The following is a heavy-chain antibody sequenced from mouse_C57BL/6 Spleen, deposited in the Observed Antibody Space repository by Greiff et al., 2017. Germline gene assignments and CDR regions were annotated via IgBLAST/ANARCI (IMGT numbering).Heavy chain of an antibody. Sequence: VQLKESGGGLVKPGGSLKLSCAASGFTFSDYGMHWVRQAPEKGLEWVAYISSGSSTNYYADTVKGRFTISRDNAKNTLFLQMTSLWSEDTAMYYCAKITTVVATRAMDYWGQGTSVTVSS. D-gene: IGHD1-1*01. CDR2: ISSGSSTN. V-gene: IGHV5-17*01. CDR1: GFTFSDYG. J-gene: IGHJ4*01. CDR3: AKITTVVATRAMDY.